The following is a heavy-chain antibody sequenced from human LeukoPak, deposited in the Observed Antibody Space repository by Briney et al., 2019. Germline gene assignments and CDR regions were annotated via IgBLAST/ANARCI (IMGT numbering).Heavy chain of an antibody. D-gene: IGHD1-26*01. CDR1: GFTFSSYG. Sequence: GGSLRLSCAASGFTFSSYGMHWVRQAPGKGLEWVAFIRYDGSNKYYADSVKGRFTISRDNSKNTLYLQMNSLRAEDTAVYYCARGGSYLSAFDTWGQGTMVTVSS. J-gene: IGHJ3*02. V-gene: IGHV3-30*02. CDR2: IRYDGSNK. CDR3: ARGGSYLSAFDT.